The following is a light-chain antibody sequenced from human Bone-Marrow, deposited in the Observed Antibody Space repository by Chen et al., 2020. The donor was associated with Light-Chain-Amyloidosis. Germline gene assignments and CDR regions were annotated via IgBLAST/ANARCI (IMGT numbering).Light chain of an antibody. V-gene: IGKV1-33*01. J-gene: IGKJ2*01. CDR1: QDITNY. CDR3: QQYADLPYT. Sequence: DIQMTQSPSSLSASVGDRVTITCQASQDITNYLNWYQQKPGEVPKLLIYDASTLETGVPSRFIGGRSGTHFTFTLTSLQREDIATYYCQQYADLPYTFGQGTNLEIK. CDR2: DAS.